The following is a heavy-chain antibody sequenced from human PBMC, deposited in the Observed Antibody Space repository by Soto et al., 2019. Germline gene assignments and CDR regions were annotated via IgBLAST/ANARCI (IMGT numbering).Heavy chain of an antibody. CDR1: GGTFSSYA. J-gene: IGHJ6*02. CDR2: IIPIFGTA. Sequence: SVKVSCKASGGTFSSYAISWVRQAPGQGLEWMGGIIPIFGTANYAQKFQGRVTITADESTSTAYMELSSLRSEDTAVYYCARGWPYDFWSGYYYYYGMDVWGQGTTATVSS. V-gene: IGHV1-69*13. D-gene: IGHD3-3*01. CDR3: ARGWPYDFWSGYYYYYGMDV.